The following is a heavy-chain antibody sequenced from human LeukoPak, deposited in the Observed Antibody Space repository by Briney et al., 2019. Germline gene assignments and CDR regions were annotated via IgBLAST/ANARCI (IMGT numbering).Heavy chain of an antibody. CDR2: INWHGGST. CDR3: ARGISLSGWIDY. D-gene: IGHD6-19*01. J-gene: IGHJ4*02. CDR1: GFTFDDYG. Sequence: GGPLRLSCAASGFTFDDYGMSWVRQAPGKGLEWASGINWHGGSTGYANSVKGRFTISRDNSKNTLYLQMGSLRAEDMAVYYCARGISLSGWIDYWGQGTLVTVSS. V-gene: IGHV3-20*04.